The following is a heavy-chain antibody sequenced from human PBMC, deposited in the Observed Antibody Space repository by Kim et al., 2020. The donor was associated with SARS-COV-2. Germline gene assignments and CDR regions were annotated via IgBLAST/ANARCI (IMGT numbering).Heavy chain of an antibody. CDR1: GFTFGDYA. D-gene: IGHD2-2*01. J-gene: IGHJ4*02. V-gene: IGHV3-49*03. CDR3: TRGRGGCSSTSCPEDY. CDR2: IRSKAYGGTT. Sequence: GGSLRLSCTASGFTFGDYAMSWFRQAPGKGLEWVGFIRSKAYGGTTEYAASVKGRFTISRDDSKSIAYLQMNSLKTEDTAVYYCTRGRGGCSSTSCPEDYWGQGTLVTVSS.